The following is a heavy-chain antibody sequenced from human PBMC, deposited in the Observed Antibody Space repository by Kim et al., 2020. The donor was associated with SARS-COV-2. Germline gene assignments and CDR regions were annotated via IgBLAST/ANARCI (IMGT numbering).Heavy chain of an antibody. J-gene: IGHJ4*02. Sequence: SETLSLTCTVSGGSISSSSYYWGWIRQPPGEGLEWIGSTYYSGSTYYNPSLKSRVTISVDTSKNQFSLKLSSVTAEDTAVYYCAGRALGPYDSSCYYYRFDYWGQESLVTVSS. CDR1: GGSISSSSYY. CDR2: TYYSGST. V-gene: IGHV4-39*01. D-gene: IGHD3-22*01. CDR3: AGRALGPYDSSCYYYRFDY.